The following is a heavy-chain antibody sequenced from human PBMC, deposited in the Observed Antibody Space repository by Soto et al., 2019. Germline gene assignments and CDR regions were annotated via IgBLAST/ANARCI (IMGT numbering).Heavy chain of an antibody. D-gene: IGHD3-22*01. CDR2: ISSDGTNK. J-gene: IGHJ4*02. Sequence: QVQLVESGGGVVQPGRSLRLSCAASGFTFSSYPMHWVRQAPGKGLEWLAVISSDGTNKNYADTVKGRFTISRDNSENTLFLQVNILTSDASAGYFCARNYYEDHWGQGTVVTVSS. CDR1: GFTFSSYP. V-gene: IGHV3-30-3*01. CDR3: ARNYYEDH.